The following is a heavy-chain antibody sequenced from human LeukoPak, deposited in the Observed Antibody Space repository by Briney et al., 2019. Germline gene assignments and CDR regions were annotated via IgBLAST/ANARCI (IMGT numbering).Heavy chain of an antibody. V-gene: IGHV3-11*04. CDR3: ARALGPIEY. D-gene: IGHD3-10*01. CDR1: GFSFSDDY. J-gene: IGHJ4*02. Sequence: GGSLRLSCEGSGFSFSDDYMSWLRQVPGKGLEWVSYMSSSGSTIFYADSVKGRFNISRDNAKKSLYLQMNSLRVEDTAVYYCARALGPIEYWGRGTLVTVSS. CDR2: MSSSGSTI.